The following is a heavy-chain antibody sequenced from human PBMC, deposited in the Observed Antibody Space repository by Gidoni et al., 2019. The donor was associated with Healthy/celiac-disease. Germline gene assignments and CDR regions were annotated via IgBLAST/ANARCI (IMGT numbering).Heavy chain of an antibody. J-gene: IGHJ3*02. CDR3: AAPRSGGMGAFDI. CDR1: GFTVTSSA. Sequence: QMQLVQSGPEVKKPGTSVKVSCKASGFTVTSSAMQWVRQARGQRLEWIGWIVVGSGNTNYAQKFQERVTITRDMSTSTAYMELSSLRSEDTAVYYCAAPRSGGMGAFDIWGQGTMVTVSS. CDR2: IVVGSGNT. V-gene: IGHV1-58*02. D-gene: IGHD2-15*01.